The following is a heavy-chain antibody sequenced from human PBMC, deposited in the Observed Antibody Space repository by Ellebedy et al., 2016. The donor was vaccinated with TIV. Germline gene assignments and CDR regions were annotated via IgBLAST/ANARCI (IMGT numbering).Heavy chain of an antibody. CDR3: ASSYSSSSWYFDY. J-gene: IGHJ4*02. V-gene: IGHV4-39*01. Sequence: SETLSLTCIVSGDSISSSSYYWGWIRQPPGKGLEWIGNIYYSGSIYYNPSLKSRVTISVDTSKNQFSLKLSSVTAADTAVYYCASSYSSSSWYFDYWGQGTLVTVSS. D-gene: IGHD6-6*01. CDR2: IYYSGSI. CDR1: GDSISSSSYY.